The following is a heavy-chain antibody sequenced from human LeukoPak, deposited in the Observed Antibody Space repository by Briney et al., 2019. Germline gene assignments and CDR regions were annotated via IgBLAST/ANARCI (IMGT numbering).Heavy chain of an antibody. D-gene: IGHD3-10*01. J-gene: IGHJ6*02. Sequence: ASVKVSCKASGYTFTGYYMHWVRQAPGQGLEWMGWINPNSGGTNYAQKFQGWVAMTRDTSISTAYMELSRLRSDDTAVYYCARARLYGSGSRSEDYGMDVWGQGTTVTVSS. V-gene: IGHV1-2*04. CDR1: GYTFTGYY. CDR3: ARARLYGSGSRSEDYGMDV. CDR2: INPNSGGT.